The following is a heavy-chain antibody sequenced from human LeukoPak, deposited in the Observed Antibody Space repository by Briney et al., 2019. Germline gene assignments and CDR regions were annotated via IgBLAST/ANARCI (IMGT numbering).Heavy chain of an antibody. Sequence: SETLSLTCTVSGGSISSYYWSWIRQPPRKGLEWIGYIYYSGSTNYNPSLKSRVTISVDTSKNQFSLKLSSVTAADTAVYYCARGYYYGMDVWGKGTTVTVSS. CDR1: GGSISSYY. V-gene: IGHV4-59*01. J-gene: IGHJ6*04. CDR2: IYYSGST. CDR3: ARGYYYGMDV.